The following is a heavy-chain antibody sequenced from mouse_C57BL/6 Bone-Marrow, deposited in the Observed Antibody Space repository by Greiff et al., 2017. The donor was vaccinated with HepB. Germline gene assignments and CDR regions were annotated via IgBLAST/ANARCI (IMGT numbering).Heavy chain of an antibody. CDR1: GFTFSDYY. CDR2: ISNGGGST. J-gene: IGHJ1*03. D-gene: IGHD3-2*02. V-gene: IGHV5-12*01. Sequence: EVQVVESGGGLVQPGGSLKLSCAASGFTFSDYYMYWVRQTPEKRLEWVAYISNGGGSTYYPDTVKGRFTISRDNAKNTLYLQMSRLKSEDTAMYYCARRDSSGYLGGVWGTGTTVTVSS. CDR3: ARRDSSGYLGGV.